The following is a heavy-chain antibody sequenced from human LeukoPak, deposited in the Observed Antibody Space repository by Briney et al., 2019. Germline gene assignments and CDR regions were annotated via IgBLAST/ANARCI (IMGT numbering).Heavy chain of an antibody. J-gene: IGHJ6*02. CDR1: GGSISSSSYY. V-gene: IGHV4-39*07. CDR3: ARDVPPDV. Sequence: SETLSLTCTVSGGSISSSSYYWGWIRQPPGKGLEWIGSIYYSGSTFYNPSLKSRVTISVDTSKNQFSLKLSSVTAADTAVYYCARDVPPDVWGQGTTVTVSS. D-gene: IGHD6-6*01. CDR2: IYYSGST.